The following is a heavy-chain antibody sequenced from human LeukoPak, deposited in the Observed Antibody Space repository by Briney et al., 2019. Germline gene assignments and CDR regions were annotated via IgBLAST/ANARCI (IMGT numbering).Heavy chain of an antibody. CDR1: GYRFTSYW. CDR3: ARGPSYYYMDV. Sequence: GESLKISCKGSGYRFTSYWIAWVRQMPGKGLEWMGIINPGGSHTTYSPSFRGQVTISADESITTAYLQWSSLKASDTAMYYCARGPSYYYMDVWGKGTTVTVS. J-gene: IGHJ6*03. CDR2: INPGGSHT. V-gene: IGHV5-51*01.